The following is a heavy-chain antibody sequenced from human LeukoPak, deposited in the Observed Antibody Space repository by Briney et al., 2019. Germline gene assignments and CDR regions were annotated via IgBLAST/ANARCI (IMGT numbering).Heavy chain of an antibody. CDR1: GFTFSSYA. V-gene: IGHV3-33*01. CDR2: IWYDGTNK. Sequence: GGSLRLSCAASGFTFSSYAMHWVRQAPGKGLEWVAVIWYDGTNKYYADSVKGRFTISSDNSKSMLYLQMNSLRDEDTAVYYCARGWGSVDYWGQGTLVTVSS. CDR3: ARGWGSVDY. J-gene: IGHJ4*02. D-gene: IGHD7-27*01.